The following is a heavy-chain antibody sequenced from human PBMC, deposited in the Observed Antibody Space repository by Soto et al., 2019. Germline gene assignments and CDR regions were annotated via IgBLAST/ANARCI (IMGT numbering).Heavy chain of an antibody. CDR2: IVVGSGNT. CDR3: AAVIGSGGNSFYFDY. V-gene: IGHV1-58*01. Sequence: GASVKVSCKASGFTFTSSAVQWVRQARGQRLEWIGWIVVGSGNTNYAQKFQERVTITRDMSTSTAYMELSSLRSEDTAVYYCAAVIGSGGNSFYFDYWGQGTLVTV. J-gene: IGHJ4*02. D-gene: IGHD2-21*02. CDR1: GFTFTSSA.